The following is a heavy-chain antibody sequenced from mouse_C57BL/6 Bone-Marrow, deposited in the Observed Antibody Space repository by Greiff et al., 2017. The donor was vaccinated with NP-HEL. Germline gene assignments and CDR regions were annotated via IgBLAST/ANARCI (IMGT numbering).Heavy chain of an antibody. D-gene: IGHD1-1*01. CDR2: IYPGSGST. CDR3: VCPNYNSNSSPFDY. CDR1: GYTFTGYW. Sequence: QVQLQQSGAELVKPGASVKLSCKASGYTFTGYWIEWVKQRPGHGLEWIGEIYPGSGSTNYNEKFKGKATLTADTSSSTAYMQRSSLTTEDSAIYYCVCPNYNSNSSPFDYWGQGTTLTVSA. V-gene: IGHV1-9*01. J-gene: IGHJ2*01.